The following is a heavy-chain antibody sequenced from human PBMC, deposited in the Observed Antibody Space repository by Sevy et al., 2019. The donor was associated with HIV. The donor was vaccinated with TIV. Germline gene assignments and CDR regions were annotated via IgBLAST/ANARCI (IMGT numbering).Heavy chain of an antibody. CDR2: IGAAGDT. Sequence: GGSLRLSCEASGFTFSSFDMHWVRQATGKGLEWISTIGAAGDTYYLGSVKGRFTIYRENAKNSLYLQMNSLRAGDTALYYCARDLRDGEDIFQYYGMDVWGRGTTVTVSS. CDR1: GFTFSSFD. CDR3: ARDLRDGEDIFQYYGMDV. J-gene: IGHJ6*02. V-gene: IGHV3-13*01. D-gene: IGHD4-17*01.